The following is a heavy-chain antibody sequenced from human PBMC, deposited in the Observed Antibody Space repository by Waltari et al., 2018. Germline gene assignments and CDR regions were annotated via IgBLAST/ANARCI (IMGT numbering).Heavy chain of an antibody. Sequence: EVQLVESGGGLVKPGGSLRLSCAASGFTFSSYSMNWVRQAPGKGLEGVSSISSSSSYIYYADSVKGRFTISRDNAKNSLYLQMNSLRAEDTAVYYCARDPYGGNSHAFDIWGQGTMVTVSS. V-gene: IGHV3-21*01. CDR3: ARDPYGGNSHAFDI. CDR2: ISSSSSYI. CDR1: GFTFSSYS. D-gene: IGHD4-17*01. J-gene: IGHJ3*02.